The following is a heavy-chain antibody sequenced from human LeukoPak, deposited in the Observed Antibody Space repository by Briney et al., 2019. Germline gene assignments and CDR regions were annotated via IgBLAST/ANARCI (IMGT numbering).Heavy chain of an antibody. CDR2: FDPEDDEA. CDR3: ATDVTGTAPYDF. V-gene: IGHV1-24*01. Sequence: GSSVKVSCKSSGGTFSKYAISWVRQAPGHGLEWMGGFDPEDDEAIYAQSLQGRVTMTEDTSTDTAYMELSGLTSDDAAVYYCATDVTGTAPYDFWGQGTLVTVS. CDR1: GGTFSKYA. D-gene: IGHD1-1*01. J-gene: IGHJ4*02.